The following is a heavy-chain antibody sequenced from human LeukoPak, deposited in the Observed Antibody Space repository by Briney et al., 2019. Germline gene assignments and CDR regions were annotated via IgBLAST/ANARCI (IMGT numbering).Heavy chain of an antibody. CDR1: GYTFTSYG. D-gene: IGHD4-17*01. CDR2: ISAYNGNT. Sequence: ASVKVPCKASGYTFTSYGISWVRQAPGQGLEWMGWISAYNGNTNYAQKLQGRVTMTTDTSTSTAYMELRSLRSDDTAVYYCAREGAVTTFDYYFDYWGQGTLVTVSS. J-gene: IGHJ4*02. V-gene: IGHV1-18*01. CDR3: AREGAVTTFDYYFDY.